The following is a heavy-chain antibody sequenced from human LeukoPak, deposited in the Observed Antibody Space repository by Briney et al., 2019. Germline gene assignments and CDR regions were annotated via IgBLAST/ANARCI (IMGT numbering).Heavy chain of an antibody. J-gene: IGHJ4*02. V-gene: IGHV1-46*01. Sequence: GASVKVSCKASGYTFTRYYMHWVRQAPGQGLEWMGIINPSDGGTTYAQKFQGRVTMTRDMSTSTVYMELSSLRSEDTAVFHCAAYGSGRYSYFDYWGQGTLVTVSS. CDR3: AAYGSGRYSYFDY. CDR2: INPSDGGT. D-gene: IGHD3-10*01. CDR1: GYTFTRYY.